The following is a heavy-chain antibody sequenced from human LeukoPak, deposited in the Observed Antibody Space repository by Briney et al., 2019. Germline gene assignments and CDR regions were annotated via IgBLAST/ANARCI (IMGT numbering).Heavy chain of an antibody. CDR1: GDSVSSNSVA. CDR2: TYHRSKWFN. J-gene: IGHJ4*02. Sequence: SQTLSLTCAISGDSVSSNSVAWNWFRQSPSRGLEWLGRTYHRSKWFNEYAFSVKSRLTIYPDTSNNQFSLVLNSVTPEDAAVYYCVRAAVVVLATMFDYWGQGTLVTVSS. CDR3: VRAAVVVLATMFDY. V-gene: IGHV6-1*01. D-gene: IGHD2-15*01.